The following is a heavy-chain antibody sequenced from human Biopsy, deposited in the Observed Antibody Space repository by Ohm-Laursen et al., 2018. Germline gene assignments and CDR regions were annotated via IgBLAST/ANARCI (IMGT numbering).Heavy chain of an antibody. J-gene: IGHJ3*01. CDR3: ARDSGGMATILDAFDL. CDR2: IYFTGST. Sequence: SQTLSLTCPVSGGSIINNYWSWIRQPPGKGLEWIGYIYFTGSTNYNPSLKSRVTISVDTSKNQFSLRLSSVTAADTAVYYCARDSGGMATILDAFDLWGQGTMVTVSP. CDR1: GGSIINNY. D-gene: IGHD5-24*01. V-gene: IGHV4-59*01.